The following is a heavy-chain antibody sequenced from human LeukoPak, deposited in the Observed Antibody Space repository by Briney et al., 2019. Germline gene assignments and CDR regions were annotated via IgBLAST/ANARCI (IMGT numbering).Heavy chain of an antibody. CDR1: GFTFSGYG. Sequence: GRSLRLSCAASGFTFSGYGMHWVRQAPGKGLEWVAVISYDGSNKYYADSVKGRFTISRDNSKNTLYLQMNSLRAEDTAVYYCANFDTFDPWGQGTLVTVSS. J-gene: IGHJ5*02. CDR3: ANFDTFDP. CDR2: ISYDGSNK. V-gene: IGHV3-30*18.